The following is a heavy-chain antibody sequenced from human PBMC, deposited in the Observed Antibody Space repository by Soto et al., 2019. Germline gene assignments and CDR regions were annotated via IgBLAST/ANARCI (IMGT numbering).Heavy chain of an antibody. D-gene: IGHD6-6*01. CDR2: IIPIFGTA. CDR3: ARDTYEKYSSPRPYFDY. J-gene: IGHJ4*02. CDR1: GGTFSSYA. V-gene: IGHV1-69*01. Sequence: QVQLVQSGAEVKKPGSSVKVSCKASGGTFSSYAISWVRQAPGQGLEWMGGIIPIFGTAHYAQRFQGRVTITADESTSTAYMELSSLRSEDTAVYYCARDTYEKYSSPRPYFDYWGQGTLVTVSS.